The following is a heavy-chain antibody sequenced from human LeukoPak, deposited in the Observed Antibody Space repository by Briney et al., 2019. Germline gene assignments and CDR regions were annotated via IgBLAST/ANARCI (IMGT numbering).Heavy chain of an antibody. J-gene: IGHJ3*02. CDR3: ARGNLFYSSSWYEDAFDI. Sequence: GASVKVSCKASGYTFTSYDINWVRQATGHGLEWMGWMNPNSGNTGCAQKFQGRVTMTRNTSISTAYMELSSLRSEDTAVYYCARGNLFYSSSWYEDAFDIWGQGTMVTVSS. CDR2: MNPNSGNT. V-gene: IGHV1-8*01. D-gene: IGHD6-13*01. CDR1: GYTFTSYD.